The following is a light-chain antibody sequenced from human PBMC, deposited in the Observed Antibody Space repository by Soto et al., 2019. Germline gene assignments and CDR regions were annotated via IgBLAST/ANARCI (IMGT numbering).Light chain of an antibody. J-gene: IGKJ1*01. V-gene: IGKV1-33*01. CDR1: QDISNH. Sequence: DIQMTQSPSSLSASVGDRVTITCQASQDISNHLNWYQQKPGKAPKLLIYDASNLETGVPSRFSGSGSGTDFTLTISSLEPEDFAVYYCQQRSNWPLTLGQGTKVDIK. CDR3: QQRSNWPLT. CDR2: DAS.